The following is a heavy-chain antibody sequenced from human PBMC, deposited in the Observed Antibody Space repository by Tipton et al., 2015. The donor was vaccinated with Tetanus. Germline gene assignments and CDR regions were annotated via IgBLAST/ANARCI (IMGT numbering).Heavy chain of an antibody. J-gene: IGHJ5*02. Sequence: LRLSCAVSGGSLSGHFWSWVRQHPVRGLEWIGYIYYTGNTYYNPSLKSRVTISVDTPKSQFSLRLTSVTAADTAVYYCARRLVQNLFDPWGQGTLVTVSS. CDR3: ARRLVQNLFDP. V-gene: IGHV4-31*11. CDR2: IYYTGNT. CDR1: GGSLSGHF. D-gene: IGHD3-9*01.